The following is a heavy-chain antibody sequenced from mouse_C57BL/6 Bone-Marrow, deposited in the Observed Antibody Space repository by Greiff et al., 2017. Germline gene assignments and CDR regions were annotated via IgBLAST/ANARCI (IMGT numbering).Heavy chain of an antibody. CDR3: ARFDGYYPAWFAY. CDR2: IDPSDSYT. V-gene: IGHV1-69*01. J-gene: IGHJ3*01. D-gene: IGHD2-3*01. Sequence: QVQLQQSGAELVMPGASVKLSCKASGYTFTSYWMHWVKQRPGQGLEWIGEIDPSDSYTNYNQKFKGKSTLTVDKSSSTAYMQLSSLTSEDSAVYYCARFDGYYPAWFAYWGQGTLVTVSA. CDR1: GYTFTSYW.